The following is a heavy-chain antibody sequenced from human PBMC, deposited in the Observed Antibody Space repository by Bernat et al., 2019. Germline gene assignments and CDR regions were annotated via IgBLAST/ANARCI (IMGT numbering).Heavy chain of an antibody. D-gene: IGHD6-13*01. J-gene: IGHJ5*02. Sequence: QVQLVESGGGVVQPGRSLRLSCAASGFTFSSYGMHWVRQAPGKGLEWVAVISYDGSNKYYADSVKGRFTISRDNSKNTLYLQMNSLRAEDTAVYYCAKGLQLARDSLGGRFDPWGQGTLVTVSS. V-gene: IGHV3-30*18. CDR2: ISYDGSNK. CDR1: GFTFSSYG. CDR3: AKGLQLARDSLGGRFDP.